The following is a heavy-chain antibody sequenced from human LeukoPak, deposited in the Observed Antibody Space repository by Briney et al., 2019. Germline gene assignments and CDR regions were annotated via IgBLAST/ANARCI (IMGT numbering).Heavy chain of an antibody. CDR3: ARDVSGGSAALDY. J-gene: IGHJ4*02. Sequence: PGGSLRLSCAASGFTFSSYNMNWVRQAPGKGLEWVSYIYTSSNTIYYADSVKGRFTISRDNAKNSLYLQMNSLRAEDTAVYYCARDVSGGSAALDYWGQGTLVTVSS. D-gene: IGHD2-15*01. CDR1: GFTFSSYN. CDR2: IYTSSNTI. V-gene: IGHV3-48*04.